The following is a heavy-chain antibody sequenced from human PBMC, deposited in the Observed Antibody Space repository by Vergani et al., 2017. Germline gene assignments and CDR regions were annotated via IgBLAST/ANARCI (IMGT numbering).Heavy chain of an antibody. J-gene: IGHJ4*02. Sequence: QVQLVQSGAEVKKPGASVKVSCKASGYTFTSYAMHWVRPAPGQRLEWMGWINAGNGNTKYSQKFQGRVTITRDTSTSTVYMELSSLRSEDTAVYYCARGIAAADDFDYWGQGTLVTVSS. CDR2: INAGNGNT. V-gene: IGHV1-3*01. D-gene: IGHD6-13*01. CDR3: ARGIAAADDFDY. CDR1: GYTFTSYA.